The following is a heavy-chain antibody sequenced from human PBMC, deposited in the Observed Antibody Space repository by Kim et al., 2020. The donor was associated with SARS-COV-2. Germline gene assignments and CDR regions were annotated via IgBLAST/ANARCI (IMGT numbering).Heavy chain of an antibody. CDR3: ARGHPWGTDYYGSGIYLSWFDP. V-gene: IGHV3-20*01. J-gene: IGHJ5*02. Sequence: GGSLRLSCAASGFTFDDHGMSWVRQAPGKGLEWVSGISWNGDNTGYADSVKGRFTISRDNTKNSLYLQMNSLRAEDTAFYHCARGHPWGTDYYGSGIYLSWFDPWGQGTLVTVSS. D-gene: IGHD3-10*01. CDR1: GFTFDDHG. CDR2: ISWNGDNT.